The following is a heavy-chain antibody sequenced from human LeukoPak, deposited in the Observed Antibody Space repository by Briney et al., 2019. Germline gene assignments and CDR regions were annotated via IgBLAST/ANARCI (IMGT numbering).Heavy chain of an antibody. CDR2: IYYSGST. CDR3: ARGVDIVATTTNRYFDY. D-gene: IGHD5-12*01. CDR1: GGSISSGSYY. J-gene: IGHJ4*02. Sequence: KASQTLSLTCIVSGGSISSGSYYWSWIRQPAGKGLEWIGYIYYSGSTNPSLKSRVTISVDTSKNQFSLKLSSVTAADTAVYYCARGVDIVATTTNRYFDYWGQGTLVTVSS. V-gene: IGHV4-61*10.